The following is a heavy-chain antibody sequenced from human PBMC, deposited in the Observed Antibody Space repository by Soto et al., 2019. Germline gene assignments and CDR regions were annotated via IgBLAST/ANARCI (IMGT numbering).Heavy chain of an antibody. CDR2: IIPIFGTA. D-gene: IGHD3-10*01. Sequence: SVKVSCKASGGTFSSYAISWVRQAPGQGLEWMGGIIPIFGTANYAQKFQGRVTITADESTSTAYMELSSLRSEDTAVYYCARWEVLLWFGELFQNDYYYYGMDVWGQGTTVTVSS. CDR1: GGTFSSYA. V-gene: IGHV1-69*13. CDR3: ARWEVLLWFGELFQNDYYYYGMDV. J-gene: IGHJ6*02.